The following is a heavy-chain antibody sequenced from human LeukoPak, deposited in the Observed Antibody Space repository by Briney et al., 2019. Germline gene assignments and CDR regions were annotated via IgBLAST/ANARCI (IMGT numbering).Heavy chain of an antibody. D-gene: IGHD2-15*01. CDR3: ARDIVVVVATNSAFDI. CDR2: IYYSGST. V-gene: IGHV4-59*01. Sequence: SETLSLTCTVSGGSISSYYWSWIRQPPGKGLEWIEYIYYSGSTNYNPSLKSRVTISLDTSKNQFSLKLSSVTAADTAVYYCARDIVVVVATNSAFDIWGQGTMVTVSS. CDR1: GGSISSYY. J-gene: IGHJ3*02.